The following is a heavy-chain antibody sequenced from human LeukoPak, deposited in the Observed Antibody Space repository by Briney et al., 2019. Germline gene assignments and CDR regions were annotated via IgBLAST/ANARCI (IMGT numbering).Heavy chain of an antibody. CDR3: ARVPYCSGGSCYSGFDY. Sequence: ASVKVSCKASGYTFTSYYMHWVRQAPGQGLEWMGIINPSGGSTSYAQKFQGRVTMTRDTSTSTVYMELSSLRSGDTAVYYCARVPYCSGGSCYSGFDYWGQGTLVTVSS. V-gene: IGHV1-46*01. CDR2: INPSGGST. J-gene: IGHJ4*02. D-gene: IGHD2-15*01. CDR1: GYTFTSYY.